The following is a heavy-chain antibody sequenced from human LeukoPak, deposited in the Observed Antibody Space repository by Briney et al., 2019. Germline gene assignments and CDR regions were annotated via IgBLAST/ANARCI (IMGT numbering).Heavy chain of an antibody. J-gene: IGHJ4*02. V-gene: IGHV3-30*18. CDR3: AKDRIEDRLLWFGEAFDY. CDR1: GFIFSSYG. D-gene: IGHD3-10*01. CDR2: ISYDGSDK. Sequence: GGSLRLSCAASGFIFSSYGMHWVRQAPGKGLEWVAVISYDGSDKYYADPVKGRFTISRDNSKNTLYLQMNSLRAEDTAVYYCAKDRIEDRLLWFGEAFDYWGQGTLVTVSS.